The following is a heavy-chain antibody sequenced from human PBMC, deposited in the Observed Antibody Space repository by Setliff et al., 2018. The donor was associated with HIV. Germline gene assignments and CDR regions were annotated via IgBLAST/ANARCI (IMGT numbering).Heavy chain of an antibody. J-gene: IGHJ5*02. CDR2: ISGSGDDT. CDR1: GFTFSKYA. CDR3: VRDRGTGTWYEGNCFDP. D-gene: IGHD6-13*01. Sequence: PGGSLRLSCAGSGFTFSKYAMGWVRQAPGKGLEWVSSISGSGDDTYYTNSVKGRFTISRDNSRNTLFLQMDSLRPEDTAVYYCVRDRGTGTWYEGNCFDPWGQGTLVTVSS. V-gene: IGHV3-23*01.